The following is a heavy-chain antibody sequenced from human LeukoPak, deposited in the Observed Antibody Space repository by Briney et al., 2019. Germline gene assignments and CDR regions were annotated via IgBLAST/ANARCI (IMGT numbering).Heavy chain of an antibody. V-gene: IGHV1-69-2*01. Sequence: GASVKVSCKVSGYTFTDYYMHWVQQAPGEGLEWLGLVDPEDSRTIYAEKFQGRVTITADTSTDTAYMELSSLRSEDTAVYYCATGEHWGQGALVTDSS. CDR1: GYTFTDYY. CDR2: VDPEDSRT. J-gene: IGHJ4*02. CDR3: ATGEH.